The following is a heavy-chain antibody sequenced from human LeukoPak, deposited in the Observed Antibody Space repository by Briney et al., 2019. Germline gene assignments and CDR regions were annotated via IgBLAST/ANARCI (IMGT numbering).Heavy chain of an antibody. CDR3: AKDLARIVGASFDY. J-gene: IGHJ4*02. D-gene: IGHD1-26*01. Sequence: GGSLRLSRAASGFTFRSYAMSWVRQAPGKGLEWVSVISGSGGSTYYADSVKGRFTISRDNSKNTLYLQMNSLRAEDTAVYYCAKDLARIVGASFDYWGQGTLVTVSS. CDR2: ISGSGGST. CDR1: GFTFRSYA. V-gene: IGHV3-23*01.